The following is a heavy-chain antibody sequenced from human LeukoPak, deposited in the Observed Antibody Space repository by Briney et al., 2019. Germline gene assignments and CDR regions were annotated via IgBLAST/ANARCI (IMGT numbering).Heavy chain of an antibody. V-gene: IGHV3-23*01. CDR3: AKRHPSWATSDALDI. J-gene: IGHJ3*02. D-gene: IGHD5-24*01. Sequence: PGGSLRLSCAASGFTFSRYAMSWVRQAPGKGLEWVSAISGSGGSTDYADSVKGRFTISRDNAKNTLYLQMNSLRAEDTAVYYCAKRHPSWATSDALDIWGQGTMVTVSS. CDR1: GFTFSRYA. CDR2: ISGSGGST.